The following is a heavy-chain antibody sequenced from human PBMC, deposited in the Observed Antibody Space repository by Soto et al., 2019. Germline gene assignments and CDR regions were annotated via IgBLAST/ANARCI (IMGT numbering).Heavy chain of an antibody. CDR2: IIPILGIA. CDR1: GGTFSSYT. V-gene: IGHV1-69*08. Sequence: QVQLVQSGAEVKKPGSSVKVSCKASGGTFSSYTISWVRQAPGQGLEWMGRIIPILGIANYAQKFQGRVTITADKSTSTAYMELSSLRSEDTAVYYCARDGQYYYYMDYWGKGTTVTVSS. CDR3: ARDGQYYYYMDY. J-gene: IGHJ6*03.